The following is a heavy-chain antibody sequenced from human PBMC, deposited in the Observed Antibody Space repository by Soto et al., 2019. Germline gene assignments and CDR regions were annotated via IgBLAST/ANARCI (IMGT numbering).Heavy chain of an antibody. Sequence: EVQLVESGGGLIQPGGSLRLSCAASGFNFIRKYMIWVRRAPGKGLEWVSILYSGGTTYYADSVKGRFTISRDTSENTLYLQMNSLRAEDTAVYYCARGLHDSGSFYFDFWGQGTLVTVSS. CDR2: LYSGGTT. CDR3: ARGLHDSGSFYFDF. CDR1: GFNFIRKY. V-gene: IGHV3-53*01. D-gene: IGHD3-10*01. J-gene: IGHJ4*02.